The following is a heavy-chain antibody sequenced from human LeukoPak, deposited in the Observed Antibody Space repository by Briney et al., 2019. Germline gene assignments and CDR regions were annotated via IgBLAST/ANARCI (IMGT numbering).Heavy chain of an antibody. CDR3: ARGRRSTVKFDP. J-gene: IGHJ5*02. CDR1: GYTFTSYY. Sequence: ASVKVSRKASGYTFTSYYMHWVRQAPGQGLEWMGIINPRGGSTSYAQKFQGRVTMTRTTSLSTAYMELSSLRSEDTAVYYFARGRRSTVKFDPWGQGTLVTVSS. D-gene: IGHD4-17*01. V-gene: IGHV1-46*01. CDR2: INPRGGST.